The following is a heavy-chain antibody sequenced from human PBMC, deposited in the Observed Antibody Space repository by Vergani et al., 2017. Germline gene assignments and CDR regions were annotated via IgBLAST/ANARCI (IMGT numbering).Heavy chain of an antibody. CDR2: IKSKTDGGKT. CDR1: GFTFSNAW. V-gene: IGHV3-15*01. D-gene: IGHD3-22*01. CDR3: TAAPLYDSFDY. Sequence: EVQLVESGGGLVKPGGSLRLSCAASGFTFSNAWMSWVRQAPGKGLEWVGRIKSKTDGGKTDYAAPVKGRFTISRDDSKNTLYLQMNSLKTEDTAGYYCTAAPLYDSFDYWGQGTLVTVSS. J-gene: IGHJ4*02.